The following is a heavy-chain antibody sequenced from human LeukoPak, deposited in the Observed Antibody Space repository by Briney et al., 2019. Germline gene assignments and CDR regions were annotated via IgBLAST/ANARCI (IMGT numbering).Heavy chain of an antibody. CDR1: GFAFSSYA. CDR3: AREDFKLTNFDY. CDR2: ISYDGSNK. D-gene: IGHD4-11*01. Sequence: PGRSLRLSCAASGFAFSSYAMHWVRQAPGKGLEWVAVISYDGSNKYYADSVKGRFTISRDNSKNTLYLQMNSLRAEDTAVYYCAREDFKLTNFDYWGQGTLVTVSS. J-gene: IGHJ4*02. V-gene: IGHV3-30-3*01.